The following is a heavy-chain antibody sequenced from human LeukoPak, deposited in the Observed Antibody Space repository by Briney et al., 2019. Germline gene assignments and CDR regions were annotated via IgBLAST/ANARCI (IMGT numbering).Heavy chain of an antibody. J-gene: IGHJ1*01. Sequence: SETLSLTCAVYGGSFSGYYWSWIRQPPGKRLEWIGEINHSGSTNYNPSLKSRVTISVDTSKNQFPLKLSSVTAADTAVYYCARGYGIAAAGYRHWGQGTLVTVSS. D-gene: IGHD6-13*01. V-gene: IGHV4-34*01. CDR2: INHSGST. CDR1: GGSFSGYY. CDR3: ARGYGIAAAGYRH.